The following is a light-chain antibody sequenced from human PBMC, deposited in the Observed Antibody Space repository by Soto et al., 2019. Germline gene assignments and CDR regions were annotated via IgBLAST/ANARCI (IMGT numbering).Light chain of an antibody. CDR1: SSDVGTYNL. J-gene: IGLJ1*01. Sequence: QSALTQPASVSGSPGQSITISCTGTSSDVGTYNLVTWYQQHPGKAPKLMIYEVTKRPSGVSNRFSGSKSGSTASLTISGLKAEEEDDYYCCSYAGSNWGVXGTGTKVTV. CDR2: EVT. CDR3: CSYAGSNWGV. V-gene: IGLV2-23*02.